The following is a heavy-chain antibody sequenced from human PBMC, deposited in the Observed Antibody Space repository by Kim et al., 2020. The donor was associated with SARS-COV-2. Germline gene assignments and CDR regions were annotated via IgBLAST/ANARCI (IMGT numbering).Heavy chain of an antibody. CDR2: T. Sequence: TGYAQKFKGRVTMTRDTSISKAYMELSSLRSEDTAVYYCARGRVAGHDYWGQGTLVTVSS. J-gene: IGHJ4*02. CDR3: ARGRVAGHDY. V-gene: IGHV1-8*01. D-gene: IGHD6-19*01.